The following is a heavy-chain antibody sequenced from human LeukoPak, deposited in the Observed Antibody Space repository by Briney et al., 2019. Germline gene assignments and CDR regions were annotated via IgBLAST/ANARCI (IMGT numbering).Heavy chain of an antibody. Sequence: GGSLRLSCVASEFTFSSYNMNWVRQAPGKGLEWVSSISSSSTYIYYADSVKGRFTISRDNANNSLYLQMNSLRVEDTAVYYCARDKTSGYQPRGVMDVWGKGTTVIVSS. J-gene: IGHJ6*03. CDR3: ARDKTSGYQPRGVMDV. CDR2: ISSSSTYI. V-gene: IGHV3-21*06. CDR1: EFTFSSYN. D-gene: IGHD5-12*01.